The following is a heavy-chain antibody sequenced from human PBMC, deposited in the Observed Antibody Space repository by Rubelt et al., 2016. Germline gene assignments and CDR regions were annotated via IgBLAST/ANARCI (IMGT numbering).Heavy chain of an antibody. D-gene: IGHD1-26*01. J-gene: IGHJ4*02. Sequence: QLQLQESGPGLVKPSETLSLTCTVSGGSISSSSYYCGWIRQPPGKGLEWIGSIYYSVCTYYNPSLKSRVTISGDTSKSQFSLKLSSVTAADTAVYYCARHTQWELLLVYCDYWGQGTLVTVSS. CDR2: IYYSVCT. V-gene: IGHV4-39*01. CDR1: GGSISSSSYY. CDR3: ARHTQWELLLVYCDY.